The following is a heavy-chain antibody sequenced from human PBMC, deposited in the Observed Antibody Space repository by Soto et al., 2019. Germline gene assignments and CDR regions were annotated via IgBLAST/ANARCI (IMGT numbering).Heavy chain of an antibody. J-gene: IGHJ4*02. CDR3: ARDLVVVTAINQPDY. Sequence: PGGSLRLSCAASGFTFSSYAMHWVRQAPGKGLEWVAVISYDGSNKYYADSVKGRFTISRDNSKNTLYLQMNSLRAEDTAVYYCARDLVVVTAINQPDYWGQGTLVTVPS. CDR2: ISYDGSNK. CDR1: GFTFSSYA. D-gene: IGHD2-21*02. V-gene: IGHV3-30-3*01.